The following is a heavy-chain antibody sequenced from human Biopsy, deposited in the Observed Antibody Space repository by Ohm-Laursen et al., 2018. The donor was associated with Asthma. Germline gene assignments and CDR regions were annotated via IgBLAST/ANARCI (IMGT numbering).Heavy chain of an antibody. CDR1: GASIKTDDHY. D-gene: IGHD6-19*01. CDR3: ARASVAASSNWFDP. J-gene: IGHJ5*02. CDR2: IHYSGST. V-gene: IGHV4-30-4*08. Sequence: TLSLTCTVSGASIKTDDHYWSWLRQPPGTGLEWIGFIHYSGSTSYNPSLKGGVTISVDTSKNQFSLKLSSVTAADTAVSYCARASVAASSNWFDPWGQGTLVTVSS.